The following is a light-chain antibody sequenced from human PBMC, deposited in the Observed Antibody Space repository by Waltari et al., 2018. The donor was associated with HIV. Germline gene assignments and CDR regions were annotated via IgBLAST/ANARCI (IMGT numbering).Light chain of an antibody. CDR2: SAN. CDR3: QQSFSIPLT. CDR1: QTISRS. V-gene: IGKV1-39*01. Sequence: DIQLTQSPSSLSASLGDSVTMTCRASQTISRSLNWYQQRPGKAPELLIYSANTVKSGVPSRFSGSVSGTDFTLTISNLQAEDFVSYYCQQSFSIPLTFGPGTKV. J-gene: IGKJ3*01.